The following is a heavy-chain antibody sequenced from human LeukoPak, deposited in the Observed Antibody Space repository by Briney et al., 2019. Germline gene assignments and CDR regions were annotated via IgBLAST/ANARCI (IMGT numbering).Heavy chain of an antibody. CDR3: ATGATTYYYYYMDV. J-gene: IGHJ6*03. Sequence: PGGSLRLSCAASGFTFSSYGMHWVRQAPGKGLEWVSAISGSGGSTYYADSVKGRFTISRDNSKNTLYLQMNSLRAEDTAVYYCATGATTYYYYYMDVWGKGTTVTVSS. CDR2: ISGSGGST. D-gene: IGHD1-26*01. CDR1: GFTFSSYG. V-gene: IGHV3-23*01.